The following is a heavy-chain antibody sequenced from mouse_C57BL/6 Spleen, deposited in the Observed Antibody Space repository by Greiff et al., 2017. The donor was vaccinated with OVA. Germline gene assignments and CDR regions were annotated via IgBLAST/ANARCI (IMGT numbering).Heavy chain of an antibody. CDR1: GYAFSSSW. J-gene: IGHJ2*01. D-gene: IGHD2-4*01. CDR3: ERSMGICYDYDEGYFDY. CDR2: LYPGDGDT. Sequence: QVQLQQSGPELVKPGASVKISCKASGYAFSSSWMNWVKQRPGKGLEWIGRLYPGDGDTNYNGKFKGKATLTADKSSSTSYMQIISLRSEDSEVYFCERSMGICYDYDEGYFDYWGQGTTLTVSS. V-gene: IGHV1-82*01.